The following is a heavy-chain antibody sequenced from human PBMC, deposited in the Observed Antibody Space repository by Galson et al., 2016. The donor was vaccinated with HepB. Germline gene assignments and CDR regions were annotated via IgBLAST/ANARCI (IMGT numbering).Heavy chain of an antibody. V-gene: IGHV3-23*01. CDR2: ISGSGSLI. CDR3: AKIKESAKAVFDY. Sequence: SLRLSCAASGFTFSNHGVIWVRQAPGKGLQWVSAISGSGSLIYYEDSVKGRFTISRDNSRNTLYLQMNSLRVEDTAVYYCAKIKESAKAVFDYWGQGTLVTVSS. D-gene: IGHD4/OR15-4a*01. J-gene: IGHJ4*02. CDR1: GFTFSNHG.